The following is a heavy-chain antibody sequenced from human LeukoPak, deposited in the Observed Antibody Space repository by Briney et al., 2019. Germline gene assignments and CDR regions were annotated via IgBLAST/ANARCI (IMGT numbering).Heavy chain of an antibody. CDR1: GGSISSYY. V-gene: IGHV4-4*07. CDR2: IYTSGST. J-gene: IGHJ5*02. Sequence: SETLSLTCTVSGGSISSYYWSWIRQPAGKGLEWIGRIYTSGSTNYNPSLKSRVTISVDKSKNQFSLKLSSLTAADTAVYYCARDPGGWFDPRRQATLVTVSS. CDR3: ARDPGGWFDP.